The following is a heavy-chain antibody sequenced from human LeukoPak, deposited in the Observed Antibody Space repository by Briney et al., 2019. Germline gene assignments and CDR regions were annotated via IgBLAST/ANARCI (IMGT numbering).Heavy chain of an antibody. D-gene: IGHD6-6*01. CDR1: GFTFSDYW. V-gene: IGHV3-7*04. Sequence: GGSLRLSCAAAGFTFSDYWMSWVRQAPGKGLEWVANIKQDGSEKYYVDSVKGRFTISRDNAKNSLYLQMNSLRAEDTAVYYCATDSSSGDFDYWGQGTLVTVSS. J-gene: IGHJ4*02. CDR3: ATDSSSGDFDY. CDR2: IKQDGSEK.